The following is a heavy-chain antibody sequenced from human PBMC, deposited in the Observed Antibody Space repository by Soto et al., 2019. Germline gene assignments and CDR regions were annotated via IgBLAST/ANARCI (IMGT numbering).Heavy chain of an antibody. CDR1: GGSISSDY. Sequence: SETLSLTCTVSGGSISSDYWSWIRQPPGKGLEWIGYIYYSGSTNYNPSLKSRVTISVDTSKNQFSLKLSSVTAADTAVYYCARSGVIVVTHTKNWFDPWGQGTLVTVSS. D-gene: IGHD2-2*01. J-gene: IGHJ5*02. CDR3: ARSGVIVVTHTKNWFDP. V-gene: IGHV4-59*08. CDR2: IYYSGST.